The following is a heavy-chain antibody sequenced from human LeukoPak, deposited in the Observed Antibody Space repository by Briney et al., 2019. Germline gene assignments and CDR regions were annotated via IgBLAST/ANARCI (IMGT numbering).Heavy chain of an antibody. J-gene: IGHJ4*02. D-gene: IGHD3-22*01. CDR1: GFTFSSYW. CDR3: ARAGGYYDSSGYYYDY. V-gene: IGHV3-7*03. CDR2: IKQDGSEK. Sequence: GGSLRLSCAASGFTFSSYWMSWVRQAPGKGLEWVANIKQDGSEKYYVDSVKGRFTISRDNAKNSLYLQMNSLRAEDTAVYYCARAGGYYDSSGYYYDYWGQGTPVTVSS.